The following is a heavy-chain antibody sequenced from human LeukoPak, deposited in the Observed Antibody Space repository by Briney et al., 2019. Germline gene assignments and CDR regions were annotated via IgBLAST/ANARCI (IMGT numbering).Heavy chain of an antibody. CDR1: GGSIRTYY. V-gene: IGHV4-59*12. J-gene: IGHJ3*02. CDR3: ARVLGAYYDILTGSEAFDI. Sequence: SETLSLTCIVSGGSIRTYYWSWIRQPPGKGLEWIGYISYSGSTNYNPSLKSRVTMSVDTSKNQFSLKLSSVTAADTAVYYCARVLGAYYDILTGSEAFDIWGQGTMVTVSS. D-gene: IGHD3-9*01. CDR2: ISYSGST.